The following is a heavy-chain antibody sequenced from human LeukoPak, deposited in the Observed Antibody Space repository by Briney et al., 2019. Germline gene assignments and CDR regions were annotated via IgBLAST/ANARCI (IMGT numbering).Heavy chain of an antibody. Sequence: SVKVSCKASGGTFSSYAISWVRQAPGQGLEWMGGIIPTFGTANYAQKFQGRVTITADESTSTAYMELSSLRSEDTAVYYCARDGDCSGGSCYDYWGQGTLVTVSS. CDR3: ARDGDCSGGSCYDY. J-gene: IGHJ4*02. CDR1: GGTFSSYA. D-gene: IGHD2-15*01. V-gene: IGHV1-69*01. CDR2: IIPTFGTA.